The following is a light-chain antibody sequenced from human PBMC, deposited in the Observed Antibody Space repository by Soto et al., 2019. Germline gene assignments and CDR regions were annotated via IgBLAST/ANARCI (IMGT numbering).Light chain of an antibody. CDR2: DAS. V-gene: IGKV3-15*01. CDR3: QQYTNWRT. CDR1: QRISTN. J-gene: IGKJ1*01. Sequence: IVMTQSPATLSVSQGERATLSCRASQRISTNLAWYQQKPGQAPRLLIYDASTRATGIPARFSGSGSGTEFTLTITSLQSEDFAVYYCQQYTNWRTFGQGTKVDIK.